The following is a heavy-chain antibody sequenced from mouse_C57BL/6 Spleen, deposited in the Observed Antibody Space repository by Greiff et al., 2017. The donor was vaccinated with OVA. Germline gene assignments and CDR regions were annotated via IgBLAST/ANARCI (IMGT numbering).Heavy chain of an antibody. D-gene: IGHD1-1*01. V-gene: IGHV5-6*01. J-gene: IGHJ3*01. CDR2: ISSGGSYT. CDR1: GFTFSSYG. CDR3: ARGILGSSYNWYAC. Sequence: EVKVVESGGDLVKPGGSLKLSCEASGFTFSSYGMPWVSQTPDKRLEWVATISSGGSYTYYPDSVKGRFTISRDNAKNTLYLQMSSLKSEETAMYYCARGILGSSYNWYACWGHWTLVPFSA.